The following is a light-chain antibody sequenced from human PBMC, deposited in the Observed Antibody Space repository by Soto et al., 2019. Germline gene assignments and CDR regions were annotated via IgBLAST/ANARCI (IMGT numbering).Light chain of an antibody. CDR2: GTS. CDR3: QHYNNWLGT. Sequence: VMTQSPATLSVSRGERVTLSCRANLPIDSTLAWYQQKPGQAPRLLIYGTSPRATGIPARFSGSGSGTEFTLTISSLQSEDFAVYYCQHYNNWLGTFGGGTKVEIK. V-gene: IGKV3-15*01. CDR1: LPIDST. J-gene: IGKJ4*01.